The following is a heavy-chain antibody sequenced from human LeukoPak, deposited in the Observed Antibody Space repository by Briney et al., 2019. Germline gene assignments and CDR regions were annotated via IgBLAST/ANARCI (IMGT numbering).Heavy chain of an antibody. J-gene: IGHJ4*02. D-gene: IGHD3-10*01. V-gene: IGHV1-2*02. Sequence: ASVKVSCKASGYTFTDYFIHWIRQAPGQGLEWMGWINPNSGGTNYAQKFQGRVTMTRDTSISTAYMELSRLRSDDTAVYYCARDLKLSIAGSDYNGLADFDYWGQGTLVTVSS. CDR2: INPNSGGT. CDR1: GYTFTDYF. CDR3: ARDLKLSIAGSDYNGLADFDY.